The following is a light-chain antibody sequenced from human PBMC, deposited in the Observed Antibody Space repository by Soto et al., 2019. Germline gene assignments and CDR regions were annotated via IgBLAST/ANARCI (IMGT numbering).Light chain of an antibody. Sequence: DIQMTQSPSTLSASVRDRVTITCRASQTINSWLAWYQQRPGKAPRLLIYKASTLESGVPSRFSGSGSGTEFTLTISTLQPDDFATYYFQLYDNLPYTFGQGTNLDIK. CDR3: QLYDNLPYT. J-gene: IGKJ2*01. V-gene: IGKV1-5*03. CDR1: QTINSW. CDR2: KAS.